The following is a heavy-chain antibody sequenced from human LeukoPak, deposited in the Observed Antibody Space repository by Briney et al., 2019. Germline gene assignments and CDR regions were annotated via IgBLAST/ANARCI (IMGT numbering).Heavy chain of an antibody. Sequence: SETLSLTCTVSGGSISSYYWSWIRQPPGKGLEWIGYIYYSGRTNYNPSLKSRVTISVDTSKNQFSLKLSSVTAADTAVYYCARVSADTFDIWGQGTMVTVSS. J-gene: IGHJ3*02. CDR1: GGSISSYY. V-gene: IGHV4-59*12. CDR2: IYYSGRT. CDR3: ARVSADTFDI.